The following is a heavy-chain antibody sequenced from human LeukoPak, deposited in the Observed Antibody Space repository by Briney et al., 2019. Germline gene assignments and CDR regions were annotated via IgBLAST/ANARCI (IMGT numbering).Heavy chain of an antibody. CDR2: SYHRGST. J-gene: IGHJ4*02. CDR3: ARDQELGY. V-gene: IGHV4-59*01. Sequence: SETLSLTCTVSGGSISSYYWSWIRQSPGKGLEWIGWSYHRGSTSYNPSLKSRVAISVDTSKNQFSLKLSSVTAAGTAMYYCARDQELGYWGQGTLVIVSS. CDR1: GGSISSYY. D-gene: IGHD1-1*01.